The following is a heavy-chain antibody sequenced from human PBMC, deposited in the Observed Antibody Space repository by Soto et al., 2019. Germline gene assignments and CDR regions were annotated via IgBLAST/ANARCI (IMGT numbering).Heavy chain of an antibody. Sequence: ASVKVSCKASGYTFTSYDINWVRQATGQGLEWMGWMNPNSGNTGYAQKFQGRVTMTRNTSISTAYMELSSLRSEDTAVYYCARGLRGWFGELLYFDYWGQGTLVTVSS. D-gene: IGHD3-10*01. CDR1: GYTFTSYD. CDR3: ARGLRGWFGELLYFDY. J-gene: IGHJ4*02. CDR2: MNPNSGNT. V-gene: IGHV1-8*01.